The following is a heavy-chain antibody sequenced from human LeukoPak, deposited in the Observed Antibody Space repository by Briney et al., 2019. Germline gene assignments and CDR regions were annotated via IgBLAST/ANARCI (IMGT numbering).Heavy chain of an antibody. D-gene: IGHD3-10*01. J-gene: IGHJ4*02. CDR1: GGSISSGGYY. CDR3: AKVGGVRGVYFDY. V-gene: IGHV4-30-2*01. Sequence: PSETLSLTCTVSGGSISSGGYYWSWIRQPPGKGREWIGYIYHSGSTYYNPSLKSRVTISVDSSKNQFSLKLSSVTAADTAVYYCAKVGGVRGVYFDYWGQGTLVTVSS. CDR2: IYHSGST.